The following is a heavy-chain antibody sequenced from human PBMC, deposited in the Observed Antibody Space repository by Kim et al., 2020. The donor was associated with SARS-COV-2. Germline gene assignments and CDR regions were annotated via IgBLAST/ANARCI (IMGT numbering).Heavy chain of an antibody. CDR2: IYTSGST. J-gene: IGHJ4*02. D-gene: IGHD2-21*02. V-gene: IGHV3-66*02. CDR3: AGGVTAYLSGLDY. Sequence: GGSLRLSCAASGFTVNNNYMTWVRQAPGKGLEWVSVIYTSGSTSYADSGKGRFTISRDNSKNTLYLQMHSLGAEDTAVYYCAGGVTAYLSGLDYWGQGTLVTVSS. CDR1: GFTVNNNY.